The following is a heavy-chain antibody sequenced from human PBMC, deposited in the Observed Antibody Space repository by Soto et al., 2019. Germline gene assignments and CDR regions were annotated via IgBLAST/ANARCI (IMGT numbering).Heavy chain of an antibody. CDR3: XXXXXXXXXXXXXLDG. V-gene: IGHV3-9*01. Sequence: EVQLVESGGGLVQPGRSLRLSCAASGFTFDDYAXXXXXXXXXXXXXXXAGISWNSASIGYADSVKGRFTVSRDNXXXXXXXXXXXXXXXXXXXXXXXXXXXXXXXXXXXLDGWGQGTTVTVSS. CDR2: ISWNSASI. CDR1: GFTFDDYA. J-gene: IGHJ6*02.